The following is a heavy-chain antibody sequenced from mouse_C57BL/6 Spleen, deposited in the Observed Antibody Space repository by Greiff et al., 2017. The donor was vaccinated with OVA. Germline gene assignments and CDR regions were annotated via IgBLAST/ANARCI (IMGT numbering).Heavy chain of an antibody. CDR2: IDPNSGGT. V-gene: IGHV1-72*01. D-gene: IGHD2-5*01. CDR3: ARSYYSNYNYLYAMDY. Sequence: VQLQQSGAELVKPGASVKLSCKASGYTFTSYWMHWVKQRPGRGLEWIGRIDPNSGGTKYNEKFKSKATLTVDKPSSTAYMQLSSLTSEDSAVYYCARSYYSNYNYLYAMDYWGQGTSVTVSS. CDR1: GYTFTSYW. J-gene: IGHJ4*01.